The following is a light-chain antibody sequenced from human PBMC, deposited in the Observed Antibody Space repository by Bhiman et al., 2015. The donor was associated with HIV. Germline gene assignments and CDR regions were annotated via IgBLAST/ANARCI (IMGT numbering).Light chain of an antibody. CDR3: SSYASSSTLV. CDR1: RSDIGNYGY. CDR2: DVS. Sequence: QSALTQPASVSGSPGESITISCTGTRSDIGNYGYVSWYQQHPGRAPKLMVYDVSKRPSGVSNRFSGSKSANTASLTISGLQAEDEADYYCSSYASSSTLVFGGGTQLTVL. J-gene: IGLJ2*01. V-gene: IGLV2-14*03.